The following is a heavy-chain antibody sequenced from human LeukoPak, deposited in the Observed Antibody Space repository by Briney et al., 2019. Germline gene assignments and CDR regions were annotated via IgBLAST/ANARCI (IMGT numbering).Heavy chain of an antibody. J-gene: IGHJ4*02. V-gene: IGHV3-30*18. CDR2: ISYDGSNK. CDR1: GFTFSSYG. Sequence: GRSLRLSCAASGFTFSSYGMHWVRQAPGKGLEWVAVISYDGSNKYYADSVKGRFTISRDNSKNTLYLQMNSLRAEDTAVYYCAKGFAYYYDSSGYQIDYWGQGTLVTVPS. CDR3: AKGFAYYYDSSGYQIDY. D-gene: IGHD3-22*01.